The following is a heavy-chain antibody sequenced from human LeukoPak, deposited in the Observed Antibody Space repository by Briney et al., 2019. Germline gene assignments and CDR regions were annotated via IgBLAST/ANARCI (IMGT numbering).Heavy chain of an antibody. V-gene: IGHV5-51*01. J-gene: IGHJ6*02. CDR3: ARQGTAMATDYYYGVDV. Sequence: GESLKISCKGSGYSFTSYWIGWVRQMPGKGLEWMGIIYPGDSDTRYSPSFQGQVTISADKSISTAYLQWSSLKASDTAMYYCARQGTAMATDYYYGVDVWGQGTTVTVSS. CDR1: GYSFTSYW. CDR2: IYPGDSDT. D-gene: IGHD5-18*01.